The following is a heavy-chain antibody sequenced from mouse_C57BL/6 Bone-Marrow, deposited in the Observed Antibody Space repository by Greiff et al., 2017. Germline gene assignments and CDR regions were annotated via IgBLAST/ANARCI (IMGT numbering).Heavy chain of an antibody. CDR2: ISYDGSN. Sequence: ESGPGLVKPSQSLSLTCSVTGYSITSGYYWNWIRQFPGNKLEWMGYISYDGSNNYNPSLKNRISITRDTSKNQFFLKLNSVTTEDTATYYCARAGQPAFGFAYWGQGTLVTVSA. CDR1: GYSITSGYY. D-gene: IGHD6-1*01. J-gene: IGHJ3*01. CDR3: ARAGQPAFGFAY. V-gene: IGHV3-6*01.